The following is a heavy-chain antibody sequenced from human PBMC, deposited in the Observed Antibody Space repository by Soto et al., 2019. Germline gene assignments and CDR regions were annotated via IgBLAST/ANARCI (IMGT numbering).Heavy chain of an antibody. CDR1: GFTFRSFT. CDR2: ISSNSAYI. D-gene: IGHD6-13*01. CDR3: TRDASRDSSARGWFDP. V-gene: IGHV3-21*01. J-gene: IGHJ5*02. Sequence: GGSLRLSCAASGFTFRSFTMNWVRQAPGKGLEWVSTISSNSAYIYYTDALRGRFTISRDNAKNSLHLQMNSLRAEDTAVYYCTRDASRDSSARGWFDPWGPGTLVTVSS.